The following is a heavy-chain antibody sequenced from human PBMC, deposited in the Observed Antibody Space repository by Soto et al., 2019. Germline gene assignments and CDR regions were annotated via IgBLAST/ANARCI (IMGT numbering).Heavy chain of an antibody. CDR2: VYSTGTT. CDR1: GGSISKCY. CDR3: VRDGSKTLRDWFDX. J-gene: IGHJ5*02. Sequence: PSETLSLTCSVSGGSISKCYWSWIRKTAGKGLEWMWRVYSTGTTDYNPSLRSLVAMSVDISKKTFSLRLTSVTAAETGVYYCVRDGSKTLRDWFDXWGQGKLLTVSX. V-gene: IGHV4-4*07.